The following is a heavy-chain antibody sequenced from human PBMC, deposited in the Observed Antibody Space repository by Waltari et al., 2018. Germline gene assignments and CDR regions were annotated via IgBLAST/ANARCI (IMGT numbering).Heavy chain of an antibody. CDR1: GDSISGGAFS. D-gene: IGHD5-12*01. J-gene: IGHJ4*02. CDR3: ARGRVDIVATPVAQLDY. Sequence: QVQLQESGPGLVKPSQTLSLTCTVSGDSISGGAFSWSWIRQPPGKGLEWIGYTSYIGTTDYNPSGKSRVTISADKSTNQFSLSLSSVTAADTAVYYCARGRVDIVATPVAQLDYWGQGTLVTVSS. V-gene: IGHV4-30-4*08. CDR2: TSYIGTT.